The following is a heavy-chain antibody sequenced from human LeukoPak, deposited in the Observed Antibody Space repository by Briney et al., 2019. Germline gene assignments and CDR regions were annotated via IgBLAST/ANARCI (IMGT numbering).Heavy chain of an antibody. CDR1: GFTFSSYG. Sequence: GRSLRLSCAASGFTFSSYGMHWVRQAPGKGLEWVAVISYDGSNKYYADSVKGRFTISRENAKNSLYLQMNSLRAGDTAVYYCARDGGGVRGYYYYMDVWGKGTTVTVSS. D-gene: IGHD3-10*01. CDR2: ISYDGSNK. CDR3: ARDGGGVRGYYYYMDV. J-gene: IGHJ6*03. V-gene: IGHV3-30*03.